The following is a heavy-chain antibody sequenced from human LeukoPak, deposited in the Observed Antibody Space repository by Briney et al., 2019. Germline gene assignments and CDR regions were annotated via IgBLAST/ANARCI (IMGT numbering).Heavy chain of an antibody. CDR1: GFTFSSYA. D-gene: IGHD5-18*01. Sequence: PGGSLRLSCAASGFTFSSYAMSWVRQAPGKGLEWVSAISGSGGSTYYADSVKGRFTISRDNSKNTLYLQMNSLRAEDTAVYYCAKDSSDGSPSVIQLWPGGDYWGQGTLVTVSS. CDR2: ISGSGGST. V-gene: IGHV3-23*01. CDR3: AKDSSDGSPSVIQLWPGGDY. J-gene: IGHJ4*02.